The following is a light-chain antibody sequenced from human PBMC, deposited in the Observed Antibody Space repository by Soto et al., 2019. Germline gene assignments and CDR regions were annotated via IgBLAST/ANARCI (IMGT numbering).Light chain of an antibody. J-gene: IGLJ3*02. CDR2: DNN. Sequence: QSVLTQPPSVSAAPGQRVTISCSGSRSNMGINYVSWYQQHPGTAPKVLIYDNNKRPSGIPDRFSGSKSGTSATLGITGLQTGDEADYYCGTWDSSLSAGVFGGGTKLTVL. V-gene: IGLV1-51*01. CDR1: RSNMGINY. CDR3: GTWDSSLSAGV.